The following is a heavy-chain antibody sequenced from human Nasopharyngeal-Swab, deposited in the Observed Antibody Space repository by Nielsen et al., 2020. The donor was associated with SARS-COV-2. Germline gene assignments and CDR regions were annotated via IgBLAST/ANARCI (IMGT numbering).Heavy chain of an antibody. V-gene: IGHV3-30-3*01. CDR2: ISYDGSNK. Sequence: GSLRLSCAASGFTFSSYAMHWVRQAPGKGLEWVAVISYDGSNKYYADSVKGRFTISRDNSKNTLYLQMNSLRAEDTAVYYCARSPYGSEENWFDPWGQGTLVTVSS. D-gene: IGHD3-10*01. J-gene: IGHJ5*02. CDR1: GFTFSSYA. CDR3: ARSPYGSEENWFDP.